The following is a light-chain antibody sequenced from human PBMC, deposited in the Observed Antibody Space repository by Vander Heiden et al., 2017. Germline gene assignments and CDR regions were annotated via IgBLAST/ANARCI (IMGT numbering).Light chain of an antibody. Sequence: DIQMTQSPSSLSAPVGDRVTITCRASQSISSYLNWYQQKPGKAPKLLIYAASSLQSGVPSRFSGSGSGTGFTLTISSLQPEDFATYYCQQSYSTPLTFGGGTKVEIK. CDR2: AAS. CDR3: QQSYSTPLT. V-gene: IGKV1-39*01. J-gene: IGKJ4*01. CDR1: QSISSY.